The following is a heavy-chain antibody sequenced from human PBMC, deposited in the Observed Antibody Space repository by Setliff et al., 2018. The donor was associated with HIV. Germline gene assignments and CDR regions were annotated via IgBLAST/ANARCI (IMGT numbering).Heavy chain of an antibody. V-gene: IGHV4-31*03. J-gene: IGHJ4*02. CDR2: ISYSGST. Sequence: KPSETLSLTCTVSGDSLAGSRYSWGWVRQPPGQGLEWIGYISYSGSTYYNPSLKSRLTMSIDTSKSHFSLNLNSVTAADTAVYYCARGTTSITFDYWSQGTLVTVSS. CDR3: ARGTTSITFDY. D-gene: IGHD1-1*01. CDR1: GDSLAGSRYS.